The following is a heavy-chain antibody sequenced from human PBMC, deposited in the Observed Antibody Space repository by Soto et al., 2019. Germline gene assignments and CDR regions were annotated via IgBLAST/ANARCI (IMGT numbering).Heavy chain of an antibody. CDR2: MSYDGSNK. CDR3: ARDGGAD. Sequence: QVQLVESGGGVVQPGRSLRLSCAASGFTFSSYAMHWVRRAPGKGLEWMAVMSYDGSNKYYADSVKGRFTISRDNSKNTLHMHMNSLRPADAALYDCARDGGADWGQGTMVIVSS. J-gene: IGHJ4*03. CDR1: GFTFSSYA. V-gene: IGHV3-30-3*01. D-gene: IGHD3-16*01.